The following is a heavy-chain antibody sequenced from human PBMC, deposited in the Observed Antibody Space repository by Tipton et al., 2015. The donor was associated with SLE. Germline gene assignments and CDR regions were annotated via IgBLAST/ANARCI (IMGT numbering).Heavy chain of an antibody. CDR1: GFTFSSYW. CDR2: INSDESST. D-gene: IGHD6-13*01. J-gene: IGHJ4*02. Sequence: SLRLSCAASGFTFSSYWMHWVRQAPGKGLVWVSRINSDESSTSYADSVKGRFTISRDNAKNSLYLQMNSLRADDTAVYFCARCQKVGQHLIYYFDYWGQGTLVTVSS. CDR3: ARCQKVGQHLIYYFDY. V-gene: IGHV3-74*01.